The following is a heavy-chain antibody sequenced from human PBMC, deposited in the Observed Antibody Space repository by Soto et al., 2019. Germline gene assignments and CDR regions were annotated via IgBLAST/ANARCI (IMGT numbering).Heavy chain of an antibody. CDR1: GFTFSNAW. CDR2: IKSKTDGGTT. V-gene: IGHV3-15*01. CDR3: TRGIWEMATTRPENY. D-gene: IGHD1-1*01. Sequence: PGGSLRLSCTASGFTFSNAWMTWVRQAPGKGLEWVGRIKSKTDGGTTDYAAPVKGGFTISRDDSKSIAYLQMNSLTTEDTAVYYCTRGIWEMATTRPENYWGQGT. J-gene: IGHJ4*02.